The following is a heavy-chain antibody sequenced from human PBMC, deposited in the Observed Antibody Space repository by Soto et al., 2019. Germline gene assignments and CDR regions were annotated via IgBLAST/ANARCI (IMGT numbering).Heavy chain of an antibody. CDR3: ARDKDRQQLGGNYYYILDV. V-gene: IGHV1-69*12. CDR1: GGTFSTSA. D-gene: IGHD3-3*02. Sequence: QVQLVQSGAEVKKPGSSVKVSCKASGGTFSTSAISWVRQAPGQGLEWVGGIMPVFPTPDYAKKFQGRVTITADESTTTAYLELTSLRTDDTAVYYCARDKDRQQLGGNYYYILDVWGQGTAITVSS. J-gene: IGHJ6*02. CDR2: IMPVFPTP.